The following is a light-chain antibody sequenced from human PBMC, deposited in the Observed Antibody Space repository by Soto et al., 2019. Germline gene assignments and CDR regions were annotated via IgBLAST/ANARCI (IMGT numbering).Light chain of an antibody. Sequence: EIVMTQSPATLSVSPGESATLSCRASQSISSELAWYQQKPDQPPRLLIYGASTRATGVPARFTASGSGSDFTLTISGLQSEDFAVYYCQQGHNWPLPLGQGTRLEI. CDR3: QQGHNWPLP. V-gene: IGKV3-15*01. CDR2: GAS. CDR1: QSISSE. J-gene: IGKJ2*01.